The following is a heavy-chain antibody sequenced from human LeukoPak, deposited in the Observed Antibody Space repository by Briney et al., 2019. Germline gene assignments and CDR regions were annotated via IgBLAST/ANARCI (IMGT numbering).Heavy chain of an antibody. D-gene: IGHD1-26*01. Sequence: SETLSLTCTVSGGSISSYYWSWIRQPPGKGLEWIGYIYYSGSTNYNPSLKSRVTISVDTSKNQFSLKLSSVTAADTAVYYCARSGSYYLPGAFDIWGQGTMVTVSS. CDR3: ARSGSYYLPGAFDI. CDR1: GGSISSYY. CDR2: IYYSGST. V-gene: IGHV4-59*01. J-gene: IGHJ3*02.